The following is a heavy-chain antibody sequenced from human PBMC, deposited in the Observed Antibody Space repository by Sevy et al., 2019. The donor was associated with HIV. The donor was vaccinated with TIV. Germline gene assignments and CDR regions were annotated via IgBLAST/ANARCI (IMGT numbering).Heavy chain of an antibody. D-gene: IGHD3-9*01. CDR2: IHGGNGNT. CDR3: VRSREPAHYDILTGGWFDP. J-gene: IGHJ5*02. CDR1: GFTFRTYI. V-gene: IGHV1-3*01. Sequence: ASVKVSCKASGFTFRTYIMHWVRQAPGQRPEWMGWIHGGNGNTEYSQKFQGRVTNTRDTSASTTYMEVSSLRSEDTAVYYCVRSREPAHYDILTGGWFDPWGQGTLVTVSS.